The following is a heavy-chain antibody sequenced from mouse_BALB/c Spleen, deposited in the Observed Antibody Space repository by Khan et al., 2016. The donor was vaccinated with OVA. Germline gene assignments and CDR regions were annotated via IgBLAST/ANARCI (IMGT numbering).Heavy chain of an antibody. D-gene: IGHD2-14*01. CDR2: INTYTGEP. CDR3: GRVGYAGAMDY. Sequence: QIQLVQSGPELKKPGETVKISCKASGYTFTNNGMNWVKQNPGKGLKWMGWINTYTGEPTYVDDFKGRFAFSLETSAPTAYLQINNLKNEDTATCFCGRVGYAGAMDYWGQGTSVTVSS. CDR1: GYTFTNNG. J-gene: IGHJ4*01. V-gene: IGHV9-3-1*01.